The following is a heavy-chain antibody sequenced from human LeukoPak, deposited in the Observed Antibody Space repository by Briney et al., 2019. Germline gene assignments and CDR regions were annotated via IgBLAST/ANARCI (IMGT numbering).Heavy chain of an antibody. D-gene: IGHD2-21*02. Sequence: PGGSLRLSCAASGFTFDDDGMSWVRQAPGKWLECVSGINWNGGSTGYADSVKGRFTISRDNAKNSLYLQMDSLRAEDTALYYSVRDRGGDRDYYYYYYMDVWGKGTTVTVSS. J-gene: IGHJ6*03. CDR1: GFTFDDDG. V-gene: IGHV3-20*04. CDR2: INWNGGST. CDR3: VRDRGGDRDYYYYYYMDV.